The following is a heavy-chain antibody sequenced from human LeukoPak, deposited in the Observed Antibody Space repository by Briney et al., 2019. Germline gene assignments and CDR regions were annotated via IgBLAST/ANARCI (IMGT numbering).Heavy chain of an antibody. Sequence: PGGSLRLSCAASGFTFSSYGMHWVRQAPGKGLEWVAVISYDGSNKYYADSVKGRFTISRDNSKNTLYLQMNSLRAEDTAVYYCARSRAFNSGAFDPWGQGSLVTVSS. CDR1: GFTFSSYG. CDR3: ARSRAFNSGAFDP. V-gene: IGHV3-30*03. J-gene: IGHJ5*02. CDR2: ISYDGSNK. D-gene: IGHD1-26*01.